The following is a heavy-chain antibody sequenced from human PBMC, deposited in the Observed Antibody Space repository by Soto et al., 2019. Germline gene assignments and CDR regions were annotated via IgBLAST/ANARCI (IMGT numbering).Heavy chain of an antibody. V-gene: IGHV3-21*01. CDR1: GFTFSSYS. CDR2: ISSSSSYI. Sequence: EVQLVESGGGMVKPGGSLRLSCAASGFTFSSYSMNWVRQAPGKGLEWVSSISSSSSYIYYADSVKGRFTISRDNAKNSLYLQMNGLRAEDTAVYYCARDFRSELRYFDWLLFNYFDYWGQGTLVTVSS. J-gene: IGHJ4*02. D-gene: IGHD3-9*01. CDR3: ARDFRSELRYFDWLLFNYFDY.